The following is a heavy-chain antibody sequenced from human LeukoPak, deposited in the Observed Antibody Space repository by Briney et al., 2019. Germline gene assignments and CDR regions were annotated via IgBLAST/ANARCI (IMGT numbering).Heavy chain of an antibody. CDR1: GFTFSSYA. CDR3: ARGVVTASAEYFQH. D-gene: IGHD2-21*02. V-gene: IGHV3-66*01. CDR2: IYSGGST. J-gene: IGHJ1*01. Sequence: GGSLRLSCAASGFTFSSYAMSWVRQAPGKGLEWVSVIYSGGSTYYADSVKGRFTISRDNSKNTLYLQMNSLRAEDTAVYYCARGVVTASAEYFQHWGQGTLVTVSS.